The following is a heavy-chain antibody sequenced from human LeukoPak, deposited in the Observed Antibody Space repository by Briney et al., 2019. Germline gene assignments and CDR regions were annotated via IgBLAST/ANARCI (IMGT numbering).Heavy chain of an antibody. CDR1: GFTFSSYA. Sequence: GGSLRLSCAASGFTFSSYAMSWVRQAPGGGLEWVSAISGSGGSTYYADSVKGRFTISRDNSKNTLYLQMNSLRAEDTAVYYCAKYGGNSPYYYGMDVWGQGTTVTVSS. J-gene: IGHJ6*02. CDR3: AKYGGNSPYYYGMDV. D-gene: IGHD4-23*01. CDR2: ISGSGGST. V-gene: IGHV3-23*01.